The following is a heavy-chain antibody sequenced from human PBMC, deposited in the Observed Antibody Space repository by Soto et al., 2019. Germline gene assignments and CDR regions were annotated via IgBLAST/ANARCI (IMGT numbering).Heavy chain of an antibody. Sequence: EVQLVESGGGLVQPGGSLRLSCAASGFTFSDHWMSWVRQAPGKGLEWVANIKEDGSEKYYVGSVKGRFTISRDNSQNSLFLPMNSLRAEDRAVYYCVRAASLPVFGMDYSYYYGMDVWGQGTTVSVSS. CDR2: IKEDGSEK. J-gene: IGHJ6*02. D-gene: IGHD3-3*01. CDR3: VRAASLPVFGMDYSYYYGMDV. V-gene: IGHV3-7*01. CDR1: GFTFSDHW.